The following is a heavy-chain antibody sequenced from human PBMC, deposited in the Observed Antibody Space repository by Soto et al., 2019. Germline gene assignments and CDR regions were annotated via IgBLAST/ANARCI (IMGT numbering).Heavy chain of an antibody. CDR1: GGSISNYY. CDR3: ARETPAEGAFDL. J-gene: IGHJ3*01. CDR2: IYSSGTT. Sequence: QVQLQESGPGLVKHSETLSLTCFVSGGSISNYYWTWVRQPPGKGLEWIGYIYSSGTTDYNPSLESRVTISVDMSKNQFSLKLNSVTAADTALYYCARETPAEGAFDLWGRGTLVTVSS. V-gene: IGHV4-59*01.